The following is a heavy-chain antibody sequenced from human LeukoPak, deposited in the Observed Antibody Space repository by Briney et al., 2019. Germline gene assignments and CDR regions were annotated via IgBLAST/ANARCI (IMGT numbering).Heavy chain of an antibody. J-gene: IGHJ4*02. D-gene: IGHD3-9*01. CDR2: IYYSGST. V-gene: IGHV4-59*12. CDR3: ARGYDPTYYDILTGYYTDVPFDY. Sequence: SETLSLTCTVSGGSISSYYWSWIRQPPGKGLECIGYIYYSGSTNYNPSLKSRVTISADTSKNQFSLKLSSVTAADTAVYYCARGYDPTYYDILTGYYTDVPFDYWGQGTLVTVSS. CDR1: GGSISSYY.